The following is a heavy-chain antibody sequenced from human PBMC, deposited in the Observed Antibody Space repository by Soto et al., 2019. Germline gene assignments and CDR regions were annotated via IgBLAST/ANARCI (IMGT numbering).Heavy chain of an antibody. CDR2: INHRGST. Sequence: SETLSLTCVAYGVSFSGYYWSWIRQSPGKGLEWIGGINHRGSTNYNPSLESRVTISVDTSKNQFSLKLPSVIAADTAMYYCARDGFCTSTTCRVGNWFDPWGQGTLVTVSS. CDR1: GVSFSGYY. CDR3: ARDGFCTSTTCRVGNWFDP. D-gene: IGHD2-2*01. V-gene: IGHV4-34*01. J-gene: IGHJ5*02.